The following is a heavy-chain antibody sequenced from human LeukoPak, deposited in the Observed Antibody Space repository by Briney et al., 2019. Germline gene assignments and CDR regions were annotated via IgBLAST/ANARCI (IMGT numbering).Heavy chain of an antibody. D-gene: IGHD5-12*01. CDR3: ASTEGGYSGYSFDY. CDR2: IYYSGST. Sequence: SETLSLTCTVSGGSISSYYWSWIRQPPGKGLEWIGYIYYSGSTNYNPSLKSRVTISVDTSKNQFSLKLSSVTAADTAVYYCASTEGGYSGYSFDYWGQGTLVTVSS. J-gene: IGHJ4*02. V-gene: IGHV4-59*08. CDR1: GGSISSYY.